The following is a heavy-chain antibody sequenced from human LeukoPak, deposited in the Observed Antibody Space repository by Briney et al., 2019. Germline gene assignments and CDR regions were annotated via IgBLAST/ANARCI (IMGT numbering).Heavy chain of an antibody. J-gene: IGHJ5*02. V-gene: IGHV3-69-1*01. CDR2: ISSNNNI. CDR1: GFTFSSYA. D-gene: IGHD2-2*01. Sequence: GSMNLSCVGSGFTFSSYAMNWVRPAPGKGLEWVSSISSNNNIYYADSVKGRFTISRDNAKNSLSLQMNSLRGEDTAVYYCGREDCNNVRCYGASDAWGQGTLVTVSS. CDR3: GREDCNNVRCYGASDA.